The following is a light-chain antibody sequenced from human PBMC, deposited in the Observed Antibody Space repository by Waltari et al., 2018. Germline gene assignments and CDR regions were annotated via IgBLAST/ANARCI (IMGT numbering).Light chain of an antibody. CDR1: KLEYKY. Sequence: SYELTQSPSVSVSPGQTASITCSGDKLEYKYVSWYQQKTGQSPVLVIYQDKRRPSGIPERISGSNSGNTATLTISGTQVMDEADYYCQAWDSSTAVFGGGTKVTVL. V-gene: IGLV3-1*01. CDR2: QDK. J-gene: IGLJ3*02. CDR3: QAWDSSTAV.